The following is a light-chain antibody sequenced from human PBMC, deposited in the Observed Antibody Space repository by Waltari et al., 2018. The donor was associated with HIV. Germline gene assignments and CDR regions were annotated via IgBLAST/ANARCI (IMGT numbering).Light chain of an antibody. J-gene: IGLJ3*02. CDR2: VVR. V-gene: IGLV2-8*01. CDR1: SGDVGGSKY. CDR3: SSYAGNNNWV. Sequence: QSALTQPPSASGSPGQSVTISCPGTSGDVGGSKYVSWYQQFPRKAPNVFISVVRKRPSGVPARFSGSKSGNTASLTVSGLQAEDEADYYCSSYAGNNNWVFGGGTKLTVL.